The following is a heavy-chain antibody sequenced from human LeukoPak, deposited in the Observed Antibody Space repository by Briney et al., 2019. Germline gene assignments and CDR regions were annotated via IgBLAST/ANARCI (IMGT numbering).Heavy chain of an antibody. D-gene: IGHD3-10*01. J-gene: IGHJ4*02. CDR1: GFTLSSYW. CDR2: ISGSGKNT. V-gene: IGHV3-23*01. CDR3: AKYVFSYGSGSYLAH. Sequence: QAGGSLRLSCAASGFTLSSYWMSWVRQAPGKGLEWLSGISGSGKNTYYADSVKGRFIISRDNPKNTAYLQIHSLGAEDTAVYYCAKYVFSYGSGSYLAHWGQGTQVTVSS.